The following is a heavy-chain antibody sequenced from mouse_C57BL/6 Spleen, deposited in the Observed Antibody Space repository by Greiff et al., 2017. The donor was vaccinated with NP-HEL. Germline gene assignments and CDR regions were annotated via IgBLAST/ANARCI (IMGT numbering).Heavy chain of an antibody. CDR1: GYTFTSYW. CDR2: IDPSDSYT. V-gene: IGHV1-50*01. Sequence: VQLQQSGAELVKPGASVKLSCKASGYTFTSYWMQWVKQRPGQGLEWIGEIDPSDSYTNYNQKFKGKATLTVDTSSSTAYMQLSSLTSEDSAVYYCARSGTGPCDYWGQGTTLTVSA. CDR3: ARSGTGPCDY. J-gene: IGHJ2*01. D-gene: IGHD4-1*01.